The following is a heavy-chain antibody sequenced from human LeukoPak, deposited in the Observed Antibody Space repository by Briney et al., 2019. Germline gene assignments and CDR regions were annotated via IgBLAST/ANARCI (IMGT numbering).Heavy chain of an antibody. J-gene: IGHJ4*02. Sequence: GGSLRLSCAASGFTFSSYAMHWVRQAPGKGLEWVAVISYDGSNKYYADSVKGRFTISRDNSKNTLYLQMNSLRAEDTAVYYCARDHPYSSSSGPFLDYWGQGTLVTVSS. V-gene: IGHV3-30-3*01. CDR2: ISYDGSNK. CDR3: ARDHPYSSSSGPFLDY. CDR1: GFTFSSYA. D-gene: IGHD6-6*01.